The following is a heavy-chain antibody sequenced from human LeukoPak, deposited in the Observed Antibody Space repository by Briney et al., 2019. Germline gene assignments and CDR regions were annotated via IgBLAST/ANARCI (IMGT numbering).Heavy chain of an antibody. Sequence: GGSLRLSCAASGFTFINAWMAWVRQAPGKGLEWVGRIKAKAHGGTIEYAAPVKGRFTISRDDSKNTLYLQMNSLRAEDTAVYYRARSFGSPPTFDYWGQGTLVTVSS. V-gene: IGHV3-15*01. CDR2: IKAKAHGGTI. D-gene: IGHD3-16*01. J-gene: IGHJ4*02. CDR3: ARSFGSPPTFDY. CDR1: GFTFINAW.